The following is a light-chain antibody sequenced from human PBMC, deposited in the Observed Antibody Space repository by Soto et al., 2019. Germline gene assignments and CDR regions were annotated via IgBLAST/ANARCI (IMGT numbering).Light chain of an antibody. CDR3: SSYAGSKGSV. V-gene: IGLV2-8*01. CDR2: EVT. Sequence: QSALTQPPSASGSPGQSVTISCTGTSSDVGGYNYVSWYQQHPGKAPKLMIYEVTKRPSGVSDRFSGSKSGNTASLTVSGLQTEDEADYYCSSYAGSKGSVFGGGTKLTVL. CDR1: SSDVGGYNY. J-gene: IGLJ2*01.